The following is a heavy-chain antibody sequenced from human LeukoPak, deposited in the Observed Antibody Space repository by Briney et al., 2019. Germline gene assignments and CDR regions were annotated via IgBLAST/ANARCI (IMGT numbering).Heavy chain of an antibody. D-gene: IGHD3-22*01. V-gene: IGHV3-66*01. CDR3: ARDGYYYDSSGYYYPTFDY. Sequence: GGSLRLSCAASGFTVSSNYMSWVRQAPGKGLEWVSVIYSGGSTYYADSVKGRFTISRDKSKNTLYLQMNSLRAEDTAVYYCARDGYYYDSSGYYYPTFDYWGQGTLVTVSS. CDR2: IYSGGST. J-gene: IGHJ4*02. CDR1: GFTVSSNY.